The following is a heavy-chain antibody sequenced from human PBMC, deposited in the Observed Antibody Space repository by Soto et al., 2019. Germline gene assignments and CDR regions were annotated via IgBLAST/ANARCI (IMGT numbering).Heavy chain of an antibody. D-gene: IGHD6-19*01. CDR2: IGGGGGNT. Sequence: DVQLLESGGGVVQSGGSLRLSCSASGFAFSDYAMHRVRQAPGKGPEWVSAIGGGGGNTYYAGSVNGRFTISRDNSRNTLYLQMHSLRDDDTALYYCAKETHGRGWTLASWGQGTRATVSS. CDR3: AKETHGRGWTLAS. J-gene: IGHJ4*02. CDR1: GFAFSDYA. V-gene: IGHV3-23*01.